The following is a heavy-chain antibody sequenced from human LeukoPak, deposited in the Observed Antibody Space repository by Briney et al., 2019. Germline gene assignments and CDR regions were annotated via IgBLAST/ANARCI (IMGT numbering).Heavy chain of an antibody. V-gene: IGHV3-33*01. CDR3: ARVDSSGWYDA. CDR2: IWYDGSNK. Sequence: PGRSLRLSCAASGFTFSSYGMHWARQAPGKGLEWVAVIWYDGSNKYYADSVKGRFTISRDNSKNTLYLQMNSLRAEDTAVYYCARVDSSGWYDAWGQGTLVTVSS. J-gene: IGHJ5*02. CDR1: GFTFSSYG. D-gene: IGHD6-19*01.